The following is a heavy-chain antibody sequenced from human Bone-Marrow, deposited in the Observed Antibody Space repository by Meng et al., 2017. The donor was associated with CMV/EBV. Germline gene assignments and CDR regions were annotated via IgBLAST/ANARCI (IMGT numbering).Heavy chain of an antibody. CDR3: ARGRLAKYGMDV. J-gene: IGHJ6*02. Sequence: CAVDGGSFSGYYWSWIRQPPGKGLEWIGDINHSGSTNYNPSLKSRVTISVDTSKNQFSLKLSSVTAADTAVYYCARGRLAKYGMDVWGQGTTVTVSS. V-gene: IGHV4-34*01. D-gene: IGHD2-21*01. CDR1: GGSFSGYY. CDR2: INHSGST.